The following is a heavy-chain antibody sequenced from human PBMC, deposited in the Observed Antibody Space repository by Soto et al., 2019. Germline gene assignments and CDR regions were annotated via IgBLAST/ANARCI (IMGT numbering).Heavy chain of an antibody. CDR3: ARGGLLLDY. V-gene: IGHV3-33*01. J-gene: IGHJ4*02. CDR2: IWYDRSNK. CDR1: GFIFNTYG. Sequence: QVQLVESGGGVVQPGRSLRLSCAASGFIFNTYGMHWVRQAPGKGLEWVAVIWYDRSNKYYADSVKGRFTTSRANSKNTMYLQKNSLRAYDTAVYYCARGGLLLDYWGQGTLVTVSS. D-gene: IGHD2-15*01.